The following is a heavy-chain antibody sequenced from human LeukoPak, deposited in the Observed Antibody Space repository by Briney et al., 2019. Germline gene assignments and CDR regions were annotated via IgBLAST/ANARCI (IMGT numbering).Heavy chain of an antibody. Sequence: GGSLRLSRAASGFLFSKYWMTWVRQAPGKGLEWVANIKEDDSEIYYVESVKGRFTISRDNAKKSLYLEMSNLRVEDTAVYFCARLRSLDKWGQGTLVTVS. D-gene: IGHD5-24*01. V-gene: IGHV3-7*01. CDR1: GFLFSKYW. J-gene: IGHJ4*02. CDR3: ARLRSLDK. CDR2: IKEDDSEI.